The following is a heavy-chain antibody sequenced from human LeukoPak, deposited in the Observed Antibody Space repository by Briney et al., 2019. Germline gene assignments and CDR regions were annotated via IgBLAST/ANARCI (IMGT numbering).Heavy chain of an antibody. V-gene: IGHV3-21*01. D-gene: IGHD2-2*02. CDR3: AREGYCSSTSCYKEFDH. J-gene: IGHJ4*02. Sequence: GGSLRLSCAVSGFTFTSYSMNWVRQAPGKGLEWVSSISSSSSYIYYADSVKGRFTISRDNAKNSLYLQLNSLRAEDTAVYYCAREGYCSSTSCYKEFDHWGQGTLVTVSS. CDR1: GFTFTSYS. CDR2: ISSSSSYI.